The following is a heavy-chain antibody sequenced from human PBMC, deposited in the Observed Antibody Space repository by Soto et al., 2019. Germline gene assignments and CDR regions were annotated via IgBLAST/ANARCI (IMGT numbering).Heavy chain of an antibody. J-gene: IGHJ3*02. Sequence: QVLLQESGPGLVKASGTLSLTCALSCGSISSKQWWTWVRQTPGKGLAWIGEIFHRGDTNYNAFLKSRVTISIDKSRHQVSLTLTSVTAADTAVYYCASYVGTGGYGAFDIWGQGTVVTVSS. D-gene: IGHD3-16*01. CDR1: CGSISSKQW. CDR2: IFHRGDT. V-gene: IGHV4-4*02. CDR3: ASYVGTGGYGAFDI.